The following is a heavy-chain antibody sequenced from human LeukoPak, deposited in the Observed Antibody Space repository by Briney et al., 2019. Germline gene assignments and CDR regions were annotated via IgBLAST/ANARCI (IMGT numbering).Heavy chain of an antibody. V-gene: IGHV3-7*01. D-gene: IGHD3-22*01. CDR1: GFTFSNYW. J-gene: IGHJ4*02. CDR2: INQDGSVK. Sequence: PGGSLRLSCAASGFTFSNYWMSWLRQAPGKGLQRVANINQDGSVKYYVESVKGRFTISRDNAKNSLYLQMNSLRAEDTAVYYCARTYYDSSGYYQGEFDYWGQGTLVTVSS. CDR3: ARTYYDSSGYYQGEFDY.